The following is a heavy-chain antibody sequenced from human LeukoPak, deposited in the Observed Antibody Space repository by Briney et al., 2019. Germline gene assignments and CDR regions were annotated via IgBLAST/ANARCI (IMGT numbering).Heavy chain of an antibody. D-gene: IGHD2-2*01. CDR2: IIPIFGTA. CDR3: ARGYPEDIVVVPAAKFYFDY. Sequence: ASVKVSCKASGGTFSSYAISWVRQAPGQGLEWMGGIIPIFGTANYAQKFQRRVTITADESTSTAYMELSSLRSEDTAVYYCARGYPEDIVVVPAAKFYFDYWGQGTLVTVSS. J-gene: IGHJ4*02. CDR1: GGTFSSYA. V-gene: IGHV1-69*13.